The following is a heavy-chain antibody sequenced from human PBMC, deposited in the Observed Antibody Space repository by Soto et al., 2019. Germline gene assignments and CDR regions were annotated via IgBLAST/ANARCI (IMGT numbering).Heavy chain of an antibody. Sequence: GGSLRLSCAASGFTFSSYAMSWVRQAPGKGLEWVSGISGSGATTYYADSVKGRFTISRDNSRNTLYLQMNSLRAEDTAVYYCAKDGGYRGPVTEWFDYWGQGTLVTVSS. CDR1: GFTFSSYA. V-gene: IGHV3-23*01. CDR3: AKDGGYRGPVTEWFDY. J-gene: IGHJ4*02. D-gene: IGHD3-3*01. CDR2: ISGSGATT.